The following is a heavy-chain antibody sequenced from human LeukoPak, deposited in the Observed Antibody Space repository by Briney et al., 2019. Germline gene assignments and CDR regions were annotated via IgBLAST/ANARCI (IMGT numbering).Heavy chain of an antibody. V-gene: IGHV4-59*08. CDR2: IYYSGST. CDR3: ARWSGWNDPYYFDY. CDR1: GGSISSYY. D-gene: IGHD1-1*01. J-gene: IGHJ4*02. Sequence: SETLSLTCTVSGGSISSYYWSWIRQPPGKGPEWIGYIYYSGSTNYNPSLKSRVTISVDTSKNQFSLKLSSVTAADTAVYYCARWSGWNDPYYFDYWGQGTLVTVSS.